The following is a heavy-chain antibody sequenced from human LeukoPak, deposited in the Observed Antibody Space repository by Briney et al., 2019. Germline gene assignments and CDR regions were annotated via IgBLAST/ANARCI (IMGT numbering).Heavy chain of an antibody. J-gene: IGHJ6*02. CDR1: GYTFTSYN. Sequence: ASVKVSCKASGYTFTSYNINWVRQAPGQGLEWMGWISAYNGNTNYAQKLQGRVTMTTDTSTSTAYMELRSLRSDDTAVYYCAREGGRMITFGGVIGAYYYGMDVWGQGTTVTVSS. D-gene: IGHD3-16*02. V-gene: IGHV1-18*01. CDR2: ISAYNGNT. CDR3: AREGGRMITFGGVIGAYYYGMDV.